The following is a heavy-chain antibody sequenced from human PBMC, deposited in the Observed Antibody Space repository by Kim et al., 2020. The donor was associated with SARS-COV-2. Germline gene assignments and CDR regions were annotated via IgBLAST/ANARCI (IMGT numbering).Heavy chain of an antibody. CDR3: AGQGPTYYDILTGYLFDY. CDR1: GGSFSGYY. V-gene: IGHV4-34*01. J-gene: IGHJ4*02. D-gene: IGHD3-9*01. Sequence: SETLSLTCAVYGGSFSGYYWSWIRQPPGKGLEWIGEINHSGSTNYNPSLKSRVTISVDTSKNQFSLKLSSVTAADTAVYYCAGQGPTYYDILTGYLFDYWGQGTLVTVSS. CDR2: INHSGST.